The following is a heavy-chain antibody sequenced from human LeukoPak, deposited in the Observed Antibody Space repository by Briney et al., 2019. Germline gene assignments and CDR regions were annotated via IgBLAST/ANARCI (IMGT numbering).Heavy chain of an antibody. Sequence: GGSLRLSCAASGFTFSDFYMTWIRQAPGKGLEWVSYISNRGTTIHYADSVRGRFTISRDNAKNSLYLQMNSLRAEDTAVYYCARDAVDTANAVWGQGTTVTVSS. J-gene: IGHJ6*02. CDR3: ARDAVDTANAV. V-gene: IGHV3-11*04. D-gene: IGHD5-18*01. CDR2: ISNRGTTI. CDR1: GFTFSDFY.